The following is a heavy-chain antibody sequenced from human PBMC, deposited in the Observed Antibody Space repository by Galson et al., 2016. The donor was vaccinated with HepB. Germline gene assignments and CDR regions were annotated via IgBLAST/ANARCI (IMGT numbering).Heavy chain of an antibody. J-gene: IGHJ4*01. V-gene: IGHV3-23*01. D-gene: IGHD4-11*01. Sequence: SLRLSCAASGFTFSNYAMSWVRQAPGKGPEWVSAISGVSDRTYYAGSMKDRLIISRDDSRNMLFLQLNSLRAEDTAIYYCAKESPYSNVRQYYLENCGLGTLVTVSS. CDR3: AKESPYSNVRQYYLEN. CDR1: GFTFSNYA. CDR2: ISGVSDRT.